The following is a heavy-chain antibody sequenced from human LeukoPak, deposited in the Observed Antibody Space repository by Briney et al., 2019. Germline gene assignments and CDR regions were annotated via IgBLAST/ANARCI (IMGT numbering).Heavy chain of an antibody. V-gene: IGHV4-34*01. Sequence: SETLSLTCAVYGGSFSGYYWSWIRQPPGKGLEWIGEINHSGSTNYNPSLKSRVTISVDTSKNQFSLKLSSVTAADTAVYYCARGPLNWFDPWGQGTLVTVSS. CDR3: ARGPLNWFDP. J-gene: IGHJ5*02. CDR2: INHSGST. CDR1: GGSFSGYY.